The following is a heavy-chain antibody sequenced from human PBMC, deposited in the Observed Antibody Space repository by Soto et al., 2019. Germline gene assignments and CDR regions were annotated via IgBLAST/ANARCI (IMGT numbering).Heavy chain of an antibody. J-gene: IGHJ6*02. CDR2: IYSGGST. V-gene: IGHV3-53*01. CDR1: GFTVSSNY. CDR3: AIRSLGTAPVWYGMDV. Sequence: GSLRLSCAASGFTVSSNYMSWVRQAPGKGLEWVSVIYSGGSTYYADSVKGRFTISRDNSKNTLYLQMNSLRAEDTAVYYCAIRSLGTAPVWYGMDVWGQGTTVTVSS. D-gene: IGHD1-1*01.